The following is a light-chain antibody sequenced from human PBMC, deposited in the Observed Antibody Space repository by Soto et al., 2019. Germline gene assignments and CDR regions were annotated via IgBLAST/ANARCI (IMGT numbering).Light chain of an antibody. Sequence: EIVLTQSPATLSLSPGERATLSCRASQSVSGYFAWYQQKPGQAPRLLMYDASNSATGIPARFSGSGSGTYFTLTISSLEPDDFAVYYCQERSNWPSTFGGGTKVYIK. CDR3: QERSNWPST. J-gene: IGKJ4*01. CDR2: DAS. CDR1: QSVSGY. V-gene: IGKV3-11*01.